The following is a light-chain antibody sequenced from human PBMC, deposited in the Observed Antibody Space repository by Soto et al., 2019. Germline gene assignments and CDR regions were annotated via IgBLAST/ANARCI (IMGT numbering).Light chain of an antibody. CDR3: TSYTITHIPVI. Sequence: QSALTQPASVSGSPGQSITISCTGTSNDIGGYNYVSWLQQHPGEAPKLIIYEVSNRPSGVSNRFSGSKSGNTASLTITGLQPEDEASYYCTSYTITHIPVIFGGGTQLNVL. CDR2: EVS. CDR1: SNDIGGYNY. J-gene: IGLJ7*01. V-gene: IGLV2-14*01.